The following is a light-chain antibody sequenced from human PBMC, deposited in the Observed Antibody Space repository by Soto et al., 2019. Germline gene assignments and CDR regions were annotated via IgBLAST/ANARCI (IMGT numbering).Light chain of an antibody. Sequence: QLVLTQSPSASASLGASVKLTCTLSSGHSNYAIAWHQQQPEKGPRYLMRLNSDGSHNKGDGIPDRFSGSSSGAERYLIISSLPSEDEADYYCQTWGTGIVVFGGGTKLTVL. CDR3: QTWGTGIVV. CDR2: LNSDGSH. V-gene: IGLV4-69*01. J-gene: IGLJ3*02. CDR1: SGHSNYA.